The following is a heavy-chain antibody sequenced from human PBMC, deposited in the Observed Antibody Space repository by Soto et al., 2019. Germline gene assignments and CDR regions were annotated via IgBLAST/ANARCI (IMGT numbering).Heavy chain of an antibody. D-gene: IGHD1-26*01. Sequence: GGSLRLSCAASGFTFSSYGMHWVRQAPGKGLEWVAVIWYDGSNKYYADSVKGRFTISRDNSKNTLYLQMNSLRAEDTAVYYCARESWELHDAFDIWGQGTMVTVSS. CDR3: ARESWELHDAFDI. V-gene: IGHV3-33*01. CDR1: GFTFSSYG. CDR2: IWYDGSNK. J-gene: IGHJ3*02.